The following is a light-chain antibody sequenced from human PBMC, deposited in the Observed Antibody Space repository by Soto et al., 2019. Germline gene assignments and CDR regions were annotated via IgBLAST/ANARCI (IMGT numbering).Light chain of an antibody. J-gene: IGLJ1*01. CDR3: CSYAGGSTYV. CDR2: EVN. V-gene: IGLV2-23*02. Sequence: QSVLTQPASVSGSPGQSITISCTGTSSDVGNYNLVSWYQQHPGKAPKLMIYEVNKRPSGVSNRFSGSKSGNTASLTISGLQAEDEAEYNCCSYAGGSTYVFGTGTKVTVL. CDR1: SSDVGNYNL.